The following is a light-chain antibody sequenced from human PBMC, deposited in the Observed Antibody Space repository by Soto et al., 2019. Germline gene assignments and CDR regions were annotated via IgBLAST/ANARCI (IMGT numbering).Light chain of an antibody. CDR3: CSYAGSLYV. CDR2: EVS. Sequence: QPALTQPASVSGSPGQSITISCTGTSSDVGSYNLVSWYQQHPGKAPKLMIYEVSKRPSGVSNRSSGSKSGNTASLTISGLQAEDEADYYCCSYAGSLYVFGTGTKVTVL. V-gene: IGLV2-23*02. J-gene: IGLJ1*01. CDR1: SSDVGSYNL.